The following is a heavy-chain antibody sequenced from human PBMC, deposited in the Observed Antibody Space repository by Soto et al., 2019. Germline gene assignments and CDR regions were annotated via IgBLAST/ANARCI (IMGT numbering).Heavy chain of an antibody. V-gene: IGHV3-33*01. Sequence: GGSPRISIAASGFTFSSYGLHWVRQAPGKGLEWVAVIWYDGSNKYYADSVKGRFTISRDNSKNTLYLQMNSLRAEDTAVYYCARDPPRITIFGDQGYGMDVWGQGTTVTVSS. J-gene: IGHJ6*02. CDR2: IWYDGSNK. CDR1: GFTFSSYG. CDR3: ARDPPRITIFGDQGYGMDV. D-gene: IGHD3-3*01.